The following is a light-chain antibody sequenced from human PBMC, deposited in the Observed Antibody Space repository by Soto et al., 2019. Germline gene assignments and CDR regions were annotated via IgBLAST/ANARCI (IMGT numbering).Light chain of an antibody. J-gene: IGLJ1*01. CDR1: ASDFGGYNY. CDR3: CSYTYSGTYV. V-gene: IGLV2-14*01. Sequence: QSVLTQPASVSGSPGQSITISCAGTASDFGGYNYVSWYQHHPGKAPKLMIYEVTSRPSGVSSRFSGSKSGNTASLTISGLQTEDDGDYFCCSYTYSGTYVFGTGTKVTVL. CDR2: EVT.